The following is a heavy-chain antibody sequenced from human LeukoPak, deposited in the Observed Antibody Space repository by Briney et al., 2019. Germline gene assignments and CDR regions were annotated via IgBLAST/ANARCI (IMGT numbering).Heavy chain of an antibody. CDR3: ARGSGGSCSDFDY. J-gene: IGHJ4*02. CDR1: GFTFSSYS. Sequence: PGGSLRLSCAASGFTFSSYSMNWVRQAPGKGLEWVSYISSSSSTIYYADSVKGRFTISRDNAENSLYLQMNSLRAEDTAVYYCARGSGGSCSDFDYWGQGTLVTVSS. CDR2: ISSSSSTI. D-gene: IGHD2-15*01. V-gene: IGHV3-48*01.